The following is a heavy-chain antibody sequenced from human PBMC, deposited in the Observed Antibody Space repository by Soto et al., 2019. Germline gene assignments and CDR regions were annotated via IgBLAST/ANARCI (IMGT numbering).Heavy chain of an antibody. CDR3: ARIPYSSASFDY. V-gene: IGHV4-59*01. Sequence: SETLSLTCTVSGFSISTTYWSWVRQSPGKGLGWIGYVYNSGSTSYNPSLKSRVTISVDTSKNQFSLRLRSVTAADTAIYYCARIPYSSASFDYWGQGNLVTVSS. J-gene: IGHJ4*02. D-gene: IGHD6-19*01. CDR2: VYNSGST. CDR1: GFSISTTY.